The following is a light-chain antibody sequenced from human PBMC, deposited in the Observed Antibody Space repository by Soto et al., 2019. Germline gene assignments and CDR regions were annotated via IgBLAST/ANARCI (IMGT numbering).Light chain of an antibody. V-gene: IGKV3-15*01. CDR3: QQYNNWPPIT. Sequence: VMTQSPLSLPVTPGEPATLSCRASQSVSSNLAWYQQKPGQAPRLLIYGASTRATGIPARFSGSGSGTEFTLTISSLQSEDFAVYYCQQYNNWPPITFGQGTRLEIK. CDR2: GAS. J-gene: IGKJ5*01. CDR1: QSVSSN.